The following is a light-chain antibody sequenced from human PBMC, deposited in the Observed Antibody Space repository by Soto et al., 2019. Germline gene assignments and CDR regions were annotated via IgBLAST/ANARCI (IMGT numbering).Light chain of an antibody. Sequence: EIVLTQSPGTLSLSPGERATLSCRARNTISSSYLAWYQQKPGQAPRLIMYGISRRATGIPDRFSGSGSGTDFTLTITRLEPEDFAVYYCQQYVTSSPRTFGQGTKVEIK. CDR1: NTISSSY. J-gene: IGKJ1*01. CDR2: GIS. V-gene: IGKV3-20*01. CDR3: QQYVTSSPRT.